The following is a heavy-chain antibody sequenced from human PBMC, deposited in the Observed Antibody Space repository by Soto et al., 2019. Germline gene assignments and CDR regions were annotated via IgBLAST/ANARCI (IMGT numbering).Heavy chain of an antibody. D-gene: IGHD3-3*01. CDR2: ISWDGGST. CDR1: GFTFDYYS. CDR3: ANGREGFWKDPLY. J-gene: IGHJ1*01. Sequence: GGSLRLSCAASGFTFDYYSMQWVRQSPGKGLEWVSLISWDGGSTYYADSLKGRFTISRDNSKNSLYLQMNSLRTEDTAMYYCANGREGFWKDPLYLGPGALDTISS. V-gene: IGHV3-43*01.